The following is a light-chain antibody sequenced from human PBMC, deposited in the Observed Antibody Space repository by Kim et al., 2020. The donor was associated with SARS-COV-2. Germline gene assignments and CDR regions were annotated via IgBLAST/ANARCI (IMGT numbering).Light chain of an antibody. CDR1: NSDVGGYNY. V-gene: IGLV2-14*04. J-gene: IGLJ3*02. CDR2: DVY. Sequence: GQSITSSCTGTNSDVGGYNYVSWYQQYPGKAPKLLIYDVYKRPSGISNRFPGSKSGNTASLTIFGLQAEDEADYYCSSYTTSSTSVFGGGTQLTVL. CDR3: SSYTTSSTSV.